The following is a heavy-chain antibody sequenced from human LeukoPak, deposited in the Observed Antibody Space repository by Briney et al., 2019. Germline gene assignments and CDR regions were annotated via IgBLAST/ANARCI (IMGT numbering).Heavy chain of an antibody. D-gene: IGHD4-17*01. CDR3: ARDVGDDYGDSDAFDI. CDR1: GFTFSSYS. V-gene: IGHV3-21*01. Sequence: GGSLRLSCAASGFTFSSYSMNWVRQAPGKGLEWVSSISSSSSYIYYADSVKGRFTISRDNAKNSLYLQMNSLRAEDTAVYYCARDVGDDYGDSDAFDIWGQGTMVTVS. J-gene: IGHJ3*02. CDR2: ISSSSSYI.